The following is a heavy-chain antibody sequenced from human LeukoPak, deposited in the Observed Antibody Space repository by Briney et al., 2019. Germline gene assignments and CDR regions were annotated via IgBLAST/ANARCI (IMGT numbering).Heavy chain of an antibody. D-gene: IGHD5-18*01. CDR3: ARGWIQLWSDLDY. CDR1: GYTFTGYY. V-gene: IGHV1-2*02. Sequence: GASVKVSCKASGYTFTGYYMHWVRQAPGQGLEWMGWINPNSGGTHYAQKFQGRVTMTRDTSISTAYMELSRLRSDDTAVYYCARGWIQLWSDLDYWGQGTLVTVSS. J-gene: IGHJ4*02. CDR2: INPNSGGT.